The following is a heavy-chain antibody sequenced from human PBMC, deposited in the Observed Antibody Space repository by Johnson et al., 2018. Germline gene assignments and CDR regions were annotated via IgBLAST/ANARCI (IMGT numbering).Heavy chain of an antibody. V-gene: IGHV3-23*04. Sequence: VQLVQSGGGLVQPGESLRLSCAASGFIFSNYAMAWVRQAPGMGLECVSTITGSGAGTYYADSVKGRFTIPRDNSENTFYLQMNSLRAEDTAVYYRAKANSYLTQYCQDWGQGTLVTVSS. CDR1: GFIFSNYA. D-gene: IGHD2-21*01. J-gene: IGHJ1*01. CDR2: ITGSGAGT. CDR3: AKANSYLTQYCQD.